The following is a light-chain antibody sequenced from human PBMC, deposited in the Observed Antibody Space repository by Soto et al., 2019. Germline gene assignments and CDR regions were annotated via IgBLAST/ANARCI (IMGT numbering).Light chain of an antibody. J-gene: IGKJ1*01. V-gene: IGKV1-5*03. Sequence: DIQMTQSPSTLSASVGDRVTITCRASQNVNGWLAWYQQKPGKAPKLLINKASSLESGVPSRFSGRGFGTEFTLTISSQQTDDFATYYCQQYDTLCTFGQGTKVDI. CDR3: QQYDTLCT. CDR1: QNVNGW. CDR2: KAS.